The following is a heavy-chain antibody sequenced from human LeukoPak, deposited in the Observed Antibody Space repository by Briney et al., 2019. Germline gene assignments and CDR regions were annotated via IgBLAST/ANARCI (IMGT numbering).Heavy chain of an antibody. D-gene: IGHD3-10*01. CDR2: IYSGGST. CDR3: AGERSGFDY. J-gene: IGHJ4*02. Sequence: PGGSLRLSCAASGFTVSSNSMSWVRQAPGKGLEWVSLIYSGGSTYYVDSVKGRYTISRDNSKNTLYLQMNSLRAEDTAVYYCAGERSGFDYWGQGTLVTVSS. CDR1: GFTVSSNS. V-gene: IGHV3-53*05.